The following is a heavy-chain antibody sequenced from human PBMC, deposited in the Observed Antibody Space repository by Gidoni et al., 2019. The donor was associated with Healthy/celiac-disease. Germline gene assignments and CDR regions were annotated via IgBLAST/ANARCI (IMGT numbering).Heavy chain of an antibody. V-gene: IGHV3-9*01. D-gene: IGHD3-10*01. CDR3: AKAFYGSGSYYNVHFDY. J-gene: IGHJ4*02. Sequence: EVQLVESGGGLVQPGRSLRLSCAASGFTFADYAMHWVRQAPGKGLEWVSGISWNSGSIGYADSVKGRFTISSDNAKNSLYLQMNSLRAEDTALYYCAKAFYGSGSYYNVHFDYWGQGTLVTVSS. CDR2: ISWNSGSI. CDR1: GFTFADYA.